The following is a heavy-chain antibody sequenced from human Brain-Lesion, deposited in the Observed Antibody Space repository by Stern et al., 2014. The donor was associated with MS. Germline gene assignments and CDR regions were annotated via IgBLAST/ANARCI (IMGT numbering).Heavy chain of an antibody. CDR2: IWHDGSNK. Sequence: VQLVGSGGDVVQPGRSLRLSCTASGFMVSVYAMHWVRQAPGKGLWGVAIIWHDGSNKYYRASVKGRFVISRDNSKDTLYLQMDSLTVEDTAVYFCARDPIVGTTADGMDVWGQGTTVAVSS. CDR3: ARDPIVGTTADGMDV. CDR1: GFMVSVYA. J-gene: IGHJ6*02. V-gene: IGHV3-33*08. D-gene: IGHD1-26*01.